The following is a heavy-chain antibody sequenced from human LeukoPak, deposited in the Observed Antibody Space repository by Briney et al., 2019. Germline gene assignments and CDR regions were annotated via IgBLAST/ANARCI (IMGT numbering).Heavy chain of an antibody. D-gene: IGHD2-2*01. J-gene: IGHJ4*02. V-gene: IGHV3-30*03. Sequence: GGSLRLSCAASGLPFSSFWMTWVRQAPGKGLEWVAVISYDGSNKYYADSVKGRFTISRDNSKNTLYLQMNSLRAEDTAVYYCASGADTYCSSTSCYGFSDYWGQGTLVTVSS. CDR2: ISYDGSNK. CDR1: GLPFSSFW. CDR3: ASGADTYCSSTSCYGFSDY.